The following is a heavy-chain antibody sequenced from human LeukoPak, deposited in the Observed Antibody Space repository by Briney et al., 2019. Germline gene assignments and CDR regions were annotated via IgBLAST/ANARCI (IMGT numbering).Heavy chain of an antibody. Sequence: PSETLSLTCTVSGGSVSSGSYYWSWIRQPPGKGLEWIGYIYYSGSTNYNPSLKSRVTISVDTSENQFSLKLSSVTAADTAVYYCARYVVYGSGKYYFDYWGQGTLVTVSS. CDR1: GGSVSSGSYY. D-gene: IGHD3-10*01. CDR3: ARYVVYGSGKYYFDY. V-gene: IGHV4-61*01. CDR2: IYYSGST. J-gene: IGHJ4*02.